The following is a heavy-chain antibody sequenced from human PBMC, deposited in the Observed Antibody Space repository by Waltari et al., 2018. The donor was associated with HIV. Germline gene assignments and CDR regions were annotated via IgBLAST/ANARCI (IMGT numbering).Heavy chain of an antibody. CDR3: ATGVRYYGP. D-gene: IGHD3-22*01. CDR1: NFTISDRP. V-gene: IGHV3-53*01. J-gene: IGHJ5*02. Sequence: EVLLTESGGRLIQTGGSLGLSCVASNFTISDRPVTWVRQASGGPLEWVAVIYPDDTTHYADSVRGRFTISRVRSRTSVLLLMNGLFADDTCIYYCATGVRYYGPWGQGTRVTVSS. CDR2: IYPDDTT.